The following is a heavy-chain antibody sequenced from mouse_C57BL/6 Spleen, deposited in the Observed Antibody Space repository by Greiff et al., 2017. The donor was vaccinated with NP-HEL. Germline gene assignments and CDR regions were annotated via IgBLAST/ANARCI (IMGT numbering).Heavy chain of an antibody. D-gene: IGHD1-1*01. CDR2: IRLKSDNYAT. CDR3: TDYYGSSFYYAMDY. V-gene: IGHV6-3*01. Sequence: EVKLEESGGGLVQPGGSMKLSCVASGFTFSNYWMNWVRQSPEKGLEWVAQIRLKSDNYATHYAESVKGRFTISRDDSKSSVYLQMNNLRAEDTGIYYCTDYYGSSFYYAMDYWGQGTSVTVSS. J-gene: IGHJ4*01. CDR1: GFTFSNYW.